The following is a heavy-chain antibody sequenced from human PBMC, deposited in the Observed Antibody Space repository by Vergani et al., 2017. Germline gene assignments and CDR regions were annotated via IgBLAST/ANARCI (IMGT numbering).Heavy chain of an antibody. D-gene: IGHD6-6*01. V-gene: IGHV3-9*02. Sequence: EVQLEESGGGLVLPGRSLRLSCVASGCTSAGYAMHWVRRAPGKGLEWVSGISWNSNSIGYADSVKGRFTISRDNAKNSLYLQMNSLRAEDTALYYCAKGLGTSSGGGWFDPWGQGTLVTVSS. CDR1: GCTSAGYA. CDR2: ISWNSNSI. CDR3: AKGLGTSSGGGWFDP. J-gene: IGHJ5*02.